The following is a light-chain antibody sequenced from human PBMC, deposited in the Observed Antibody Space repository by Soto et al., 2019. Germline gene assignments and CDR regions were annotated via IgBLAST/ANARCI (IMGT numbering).Light chain of an antibody. CDR2: ANT. J-gene: IGLJ1*01. Sequence: QSVLTQPPSVSGAPGQRVTISCTGSSSNIGPTYDVHWYQQLPGTAPNLLIYANTNRPSGVPDRFSGSKSGTSASLAITGLQAEDEADYYCQSYDSSLSGYVFGTGTKVTVL. CDR3: QSYDSSLSGYV. V-gene: IGLV1-40*01. CDR1: SSNIGPTYD.